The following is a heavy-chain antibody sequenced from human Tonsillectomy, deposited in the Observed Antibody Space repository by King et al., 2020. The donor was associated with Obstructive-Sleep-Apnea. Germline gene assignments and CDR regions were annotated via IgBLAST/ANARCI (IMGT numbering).Heavy chain of an antibody. D-gene: IGHD6-19*01. CDR2: IYPGDSDT. J-gene: IGHJ5*02. CDR1: GYSFTSYW. Sequence: VQLVESGAEGKKPGESLKISCKGSGYSFTSYWIGWVRQMPGKGLEWMGSIYPGDSDTRYSPSFQGQVTISADKSISTAYLQRSSLKASDTAMYYCARHRNTGYSSGWGQDGWFDPWGQGTLVTVSS. V-gene: IGHV5-51*01. CDR3: ARHRNTGYSSGWGQDGWFDP.